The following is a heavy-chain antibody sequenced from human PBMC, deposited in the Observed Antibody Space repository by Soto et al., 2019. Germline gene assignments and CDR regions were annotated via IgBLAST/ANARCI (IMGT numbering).Heavy chain of an antibody. CDR2: ISYDGSNK. J-gene: IGHJ6*02. V-gene: IGHV3-30-3*01. Sequence: GGSLRLSCAASGFTFSSYAMHWVRQAPGKGLEWVAVISYDGSNKYYADSVKGRFTISRDNSKNTLYLQMNSLRAEDTAVYYCARDQYSSSWYYYYYYGMDVWGQGTKVTVSS. CDR1: GFTFSSYA. D-gene: IGHD6-13*01. CDR3: ARDQYSSSWYYYYYYGMDV.